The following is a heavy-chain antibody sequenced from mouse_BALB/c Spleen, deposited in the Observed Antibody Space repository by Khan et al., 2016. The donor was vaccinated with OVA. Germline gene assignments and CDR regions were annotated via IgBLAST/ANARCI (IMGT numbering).Heavy chain of an antibody. Sequence: QIQLVQSGPEVKKPGETVKISCKASGHTFTKFGMNWVKRAPGKGLKWMGWINTYTGEPTYADDFNGRFAFSLETSASTAYLQINNLKNEDTATYFCARPPYFSYVLDNWGQGTSVTVSS. CDR3: ARPPYFSYVLDN. V-gene: IGHV9-3-1*01. J-gene: IGHJ4*01. CDR1: GHTFTKFG. D-gene: IGHD2-10*01. CDR2: INTYTGEP.